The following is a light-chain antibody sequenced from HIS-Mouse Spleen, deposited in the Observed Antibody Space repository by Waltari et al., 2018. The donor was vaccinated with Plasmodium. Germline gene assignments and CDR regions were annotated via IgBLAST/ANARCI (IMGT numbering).Light chain of an antibody. J-gene: IGLJ3*02. CDR2: QDS. Sequence: SYELTQPPSVSVSPGPTASITCSGDKSGDKYACWYQQKPGQSPVLVIYQDSKRPSGIPERFSGSNSGNTATLTISGTQAMDEADYYCQAWDSSTAVFGGGTKLTVL. CDR1: KSGDKY. V-gene: IGLV3-1*01. CDR3: QAWDSSTAV.